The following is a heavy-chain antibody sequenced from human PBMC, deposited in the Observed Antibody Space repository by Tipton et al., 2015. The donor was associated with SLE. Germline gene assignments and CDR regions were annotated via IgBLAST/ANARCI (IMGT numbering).Heavy chain of an antibody. CDR1: GYTFTTYG. D-gene: IGHD7-27*01. V-gene: IGHV1-18*01. Sequence: QLVQSGPEVKKPGASVKVSCKASGYTFTTYGISWVRQAPGQGLEWMGCISGYNGNTNYAQKLQGRVTMTTDTSTSTAYMELRSLLSDDTAVYYCAKDGDPQYYYYGMDVWGQGTTVTVSS. J-gene: IGHJ6*02. CDR2: ISGYNGNT. CDR3: AKDGDPQYYYYGMDV.